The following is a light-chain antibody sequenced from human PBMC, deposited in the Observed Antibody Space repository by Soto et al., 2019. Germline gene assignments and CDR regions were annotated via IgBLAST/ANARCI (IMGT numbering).Light chain of an antibody. Sequence: QLVLTQPPSASGTHGRRVTISCSGSSSNIGSNTVNWYQQLPGTAPRVLIYTNNQRPSGVPDRFSGSKSGTSASLAISGLQSEDEANYYCAAWDDSLKGVVFGGGTNFTVL. CDR1: SSNIGSNT. CDR3: AAWDDSLKGVV. J-gene: IGLJ3*02. CDR2: TNN. V-gene: IGLV1-44*01.